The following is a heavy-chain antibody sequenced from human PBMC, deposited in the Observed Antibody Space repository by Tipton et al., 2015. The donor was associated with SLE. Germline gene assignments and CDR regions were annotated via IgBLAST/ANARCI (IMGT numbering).Heavy chain of an antibody. J-gene: IGHJ6*02. CDR2: IEPDGSEE. CDR3: ARDMGPASSWGGMDV. CDR1: GFTLSNNW. V-gene: IGHV3-7*03. D-gene: IGHD6-13*01. Sequence: GSLRLSCTASGFTLSNNWMTWVRQAPGKGLEWVAHIEPDGSEEFYADSVKGRFTISRDKAKNSLYLQMNSLRTDDTALYYCARDMGPASSWGGMDVWGQGTTVTVSS.